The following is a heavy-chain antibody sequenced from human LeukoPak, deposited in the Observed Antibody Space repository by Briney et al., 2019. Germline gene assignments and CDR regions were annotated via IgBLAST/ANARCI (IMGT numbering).Heavy chain of an antibody. D-gene: IGHD1-7*01. CDR2: MNPNSGNT. V-gene: IGHV1-8*03. Sequence: ASVKVSCKASGYTFTSYDINWVRQATGQGLEWMGWMNPNSGNTGYAQKFQGRATITRNTSISTAYMDLSRLRSDDTAVYYCVQFELDYWGQGTLVTVSS. J-gene: IGHJ4*02. CDR1: GYTFTSYD. CDR3: VQFELDY.